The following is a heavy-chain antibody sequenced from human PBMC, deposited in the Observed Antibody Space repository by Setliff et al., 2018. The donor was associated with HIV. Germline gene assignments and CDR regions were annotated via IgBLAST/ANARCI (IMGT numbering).Heavy chain of an antibody. CDR2: IYTSGDT. Sequence: SETLSLTCTVSGGSISSYYWSWIRQPTGTGLEWIGYIYTSGDTNYNPSLKSQVTISADMSKNQFSLKLSSVTAADTAVYYCARGGFTGVTTHFQHWGRGTLVTVSS. V-gene: IGHV4-4*08. CDR1: GGSISSYY. CDR3: ARGGFTGVTTHFQH. D-gene: IGHD4-17*01. J-gene: IGHJ1*01.